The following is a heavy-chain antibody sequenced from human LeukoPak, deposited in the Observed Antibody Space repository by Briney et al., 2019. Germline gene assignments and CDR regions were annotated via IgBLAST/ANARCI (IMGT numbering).Heavy chain of an antibody. V-gene: IGHV4-59*01. D-gene: IGHD4-17*01. CDR1: VGSISSYY. J-gene: IGHJ6*03. Sequence: SETLSLTCTVSVGSISSYYWSWIRQPPGKGLEWIGYIYYSGSTNYNPSLKSRVTISVDTSKNQFSLKVSSVTAADTAVYYCARAPKTVKNYYYMDVWGKGTTVTISS. CDR3: ARAPKTVKNYYYMDV. CDR2: IYYSGST.